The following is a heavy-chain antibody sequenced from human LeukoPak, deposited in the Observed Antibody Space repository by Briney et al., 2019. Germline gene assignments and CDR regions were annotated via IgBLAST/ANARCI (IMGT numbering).Heavy chain of an antibody. CDR1: GGSINSGSYY. Sequence: PSETLSLTCTVSGGSINSGSYYWSWIRQPPGKGLEWIGYIYYSGSTNYNPSLKSRVTISVDTSKNQFSLKLSSVTAADTAVYYCARDCSSTSCTRGFDPWGQGTLVTVSS. J-gene: IGHJ5*02. D-gene: IGHD2-2*01. CDR3: ARDCSSTSCTRGFDP. V-gene: IGHV4-61*01. CDR2: IYYSGST.